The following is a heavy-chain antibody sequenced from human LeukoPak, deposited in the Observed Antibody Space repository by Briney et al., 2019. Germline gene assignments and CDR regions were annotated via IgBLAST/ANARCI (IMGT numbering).Heavy chain of an antibody. V-gene: IGHV3-74*01. Sequence: GGSLRLSCAASGFTFTSYWMHWVRQAPGKGLVWVSRVDGDGSTTTYADSVKGRFTISRDNAKNTLYLQMNSLRAEDAAVYYCARPQHGDLYAFDIWGQGTMVTVSS. CDR2: VDGDGSTT. CDR1: GFTFTSYW. D-gene: IGHD4-17*01. J-gene: IGHJ3*02. CDR3: ARPQHGDLYAFDI.